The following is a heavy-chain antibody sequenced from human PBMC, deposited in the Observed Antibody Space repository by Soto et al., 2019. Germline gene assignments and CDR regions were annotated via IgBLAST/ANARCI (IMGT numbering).Heavy chain of an antibody. V-gene: IGHV3-23*01. CDR1: GFTFSSYA. D-gene: IGHD3-22*01. CDR3: ATSMIVVVITPGFDP. J-gene: IGHJ5*02. CDR2: ISGSGGST. Sequence: PGVSLRLSCSASGFTFSSYAMSWVRQAPGKGLEWVSAISGSGGSTYYADSVKGRFTISRDNSKNTLYLQMNSLRAEDTAVYYCATSMIVVVITPGFDPSGQGNLVAVSS.